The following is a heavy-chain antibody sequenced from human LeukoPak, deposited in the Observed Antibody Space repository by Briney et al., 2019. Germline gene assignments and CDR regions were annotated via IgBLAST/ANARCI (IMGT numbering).Heavy chain of an antibody. V-gene: IGHV3-21*01. CDR2: ISSSSSYI. CDR3: AREPPPDIVVGVAARGEDY. Sequence: GGSLRLSCAASGFTFSSYSMNWVRQAPGKGLEWVSSISSSSSYIYYADSVKGRFTISRDNAKNSLYLQMNSLRAEDTAVYYFAREPPPDIVVGVAARGEDYWGQGTLVTVSS. J-gene: IGHJ4*02. CDR1: GFTFSSYS. D-gene: IGHD2-15*01.